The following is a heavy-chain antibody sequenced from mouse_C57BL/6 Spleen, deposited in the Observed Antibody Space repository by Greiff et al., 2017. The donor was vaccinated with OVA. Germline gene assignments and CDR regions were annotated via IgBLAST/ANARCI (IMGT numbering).Heavy chain of an antibody. Sequence: EVKLMESGGGLVKPGGSLKLSCAASGFTFSSYAMSWVRQTPEKRLEWVATISDGGSYTYYPDKVKGRFTISRDNAKNNLYLQMSHLKSEDTAMYYCARGYYGSSGGFAYWGQGTLVTVSA. J-gene: IGHJ3*01. CDR3: ARGYYGSSGGFAY. CDR1: GFTFSSYA. D-gene: IGHD1-1*01. V-gene: IGHV5-4*03. CDR2: ISDGGSYT.